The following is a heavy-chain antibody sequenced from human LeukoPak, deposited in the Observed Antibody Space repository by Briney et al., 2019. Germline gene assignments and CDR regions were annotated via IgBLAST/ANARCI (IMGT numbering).Heavy chain of an antibody. Sequence: ASVKVSCKASGGTFSSYAISWVRQAPGQGLEWMGRIIPIFGTANYAQKFQGRVTITTDESTNTAYMELSSLRSEDTAVYYCARVGDSYYDSSGYPNAFDIWGQGTMVTVSS. CDR3: ARVGDSYYDSSGYPNAFDI. V-gene: IGHV1-69*05. D-gene: IGHD3-22*01. CDR1: GGTFSSYA. CDR2: IIPIFGTA. J-gene: IGHJ3*02.